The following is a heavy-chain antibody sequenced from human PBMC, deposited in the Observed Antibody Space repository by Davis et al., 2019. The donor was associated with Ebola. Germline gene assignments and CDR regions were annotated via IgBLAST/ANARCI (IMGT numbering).Heavy chain of an antibody. J-gene: IGHJ5*02. CDR2: IYHGGST. D-gene: IGHD2-21*01. V-gene: IGHV4-59*12. CDR3: ARILWYPSSGGGFDP. Sequence: MPSETLSLTCTVSGGSISSYYWSWIRQPPGKGLEWIGEIYHGGSTNSNPSLKSRVTISIDKSKNHFSLKLRSVTAADTAIYYCARILWYPSSGGGFDPWGQGTLVTVSS. CDR1: GGSISSYY.